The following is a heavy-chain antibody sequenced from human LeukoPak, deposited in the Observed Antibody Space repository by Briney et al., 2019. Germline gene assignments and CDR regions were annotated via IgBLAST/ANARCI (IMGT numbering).Heavy chain of an antibody. CDR2: INHSGST. CDR3: ARGGWSLDY. CDR1: GGSFSGYY. Sequence: SETLSLTCAVYGGSFSGYYWSWIRQPPGKGLEWIGEINHSGSTNYNPSLKSRVTISVDTSKNQFSLKLSSVTAADTAVYYCARGGWSLDYWGQGTLVTVSS. V-gene: IGHV4-34*01. J-gene: IGHJ4*02.